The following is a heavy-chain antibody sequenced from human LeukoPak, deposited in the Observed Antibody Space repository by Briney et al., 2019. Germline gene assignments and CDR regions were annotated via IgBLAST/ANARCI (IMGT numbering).Heavy chain of an antibody. D-gene: IGHD6-13*01. CDR3: ARIAAAGTYDAFDI. Sequence: SETLSLTCTVSGGSISSYYWSWIRQPPGKGLEWIGYIYYSGSTNFNPSLKSRVTISVDTSKNQFSLKLSSVTAADTAVYYCARIAAAGTYDAFDIWGQGTMVTVSS. V-gene: IGHV4-59*01. CDR2: IYYSGST. CDR1: GGSISSYY. J-gene: IGHJ3*02.